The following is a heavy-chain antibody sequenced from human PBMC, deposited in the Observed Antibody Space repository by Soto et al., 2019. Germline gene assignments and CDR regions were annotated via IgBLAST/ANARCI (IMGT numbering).Heavy chain of an antibody. CDR2: ISGSGGST. V-gene: IGHV3-23*01. Sequence: EVQLLESGGGLVQPGGSLRLSCAASGFTFSSYAMTWVRQAPGKGLEWVGAISGSGGSTYYADSVKGSVTISRDNSKNTLYLQMNSLRAEDTAVYYCAQDNDRGVINYFDYWGQGTLVTVSS. D-gene: IGHD3-10*02. CDR3: AQDNDRGVINYFDY. J-gene: IGHJ4*02. CDR1: GFTFSSYA.